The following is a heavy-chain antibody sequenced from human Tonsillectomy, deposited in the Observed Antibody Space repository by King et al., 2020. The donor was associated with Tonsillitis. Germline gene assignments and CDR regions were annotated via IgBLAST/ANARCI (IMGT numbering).Heavy chain of an antibody. J-gene: IGHJ4*02. CDR2: ISSSSSYI. CDR3: ARARRDYHFDY. CDR1: GFTFSSYS. V-gene: IGHV3-21*01. Sequence: VQLVESGGGLVKPGGSLRLSCAASGFTFSSYSMNWVRQAPGKGLEWVSSISSSSSYIYYADSVKGRFTISGDNAKNSLYLQMNSLRAEDTAVYYCARARRDYHFDYWGQGTLVTVSS. D-gene: IGHD4-11*01.